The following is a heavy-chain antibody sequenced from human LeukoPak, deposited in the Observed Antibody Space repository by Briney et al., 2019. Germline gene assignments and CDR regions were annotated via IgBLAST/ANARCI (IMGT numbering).Heavy chain of an antibody. V-gene: IGHV3-53*01. J-gene: IGHJ3*02. CDR2: INSGGST. CDR3: ATPSRTMVRGDDAFDI. CDR1: GFTVSSNY. D-gene: IGHD3-10*01. Sequence: GGSLRLSCAASGFTVSSNYMSWVRQAPGKGLEWVSVINSGGSTYYAESVKGRFTISRDNSKNTLYLQMNSLRAEDTAVYYCATPSRTMVRGDDAFDIWGQGTMVTVSS.